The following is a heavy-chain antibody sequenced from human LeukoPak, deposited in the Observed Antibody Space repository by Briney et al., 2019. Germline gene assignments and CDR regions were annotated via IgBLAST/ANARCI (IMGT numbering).Heavy chain of an antibody. Sequence: SGPTLVNPTQTLTLTCTFSGISLSTSGVGVGWIRQPPGKALEWLAVIYWDDDKRYSPSLKTRLTITKDTSKNQVVLTMTNIDPVDTATYFCAHKEYYASGSLVDSFDYWGQGILVTVSS. V-gene: IGHV2-5*02. J-gene: IGHJ4*02. CDR3: AHKEYYASGSLVDSFDY. D-gene: IGHD3-10*01. CDR1: GISLSTSGVG. CDR2: IYWDDDK.